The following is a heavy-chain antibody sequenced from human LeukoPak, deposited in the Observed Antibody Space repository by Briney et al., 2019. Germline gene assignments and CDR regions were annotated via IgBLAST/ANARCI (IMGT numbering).Heavy chain of an antibody. CDR2: MNPNSGNT. V-gene: IGHV1-8*03. J-gene: IGHJ6*03. CDR3: ARSPIARVAATTPYYMDV. D-gene: IGHD6-19*01. CDR1: GYTFTSYD. Sequence: ASVKVSCKASGYTFTSYDINWVRQATGQGLEWMGWMNPNSGNTGYAQKFQGRVTITRNTSISTAYMELRSLRSDDTALYYCARSPIARVAATTPYYMDVWGKGTTVTISS.